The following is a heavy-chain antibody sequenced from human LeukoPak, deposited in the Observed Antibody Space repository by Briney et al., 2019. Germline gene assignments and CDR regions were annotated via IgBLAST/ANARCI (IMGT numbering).Heavy chain of an antibody. Sequence: ASVKVSCKASGYTFTSYDINWVRQATGQGLEWMGWMNPNSGNTGYAQKFQGRVTITRNTSISTAYMELSSLRSKDTAVYYCARVTRPTYYYYYYYMDVWGKGTTVTVSS. J-gene: IGHJ6*03. V-gene: IGHV1-8*03. CDR2: MNPNSGNT. CDR1: GYTFTSYD. CDR3: ARVTRPTYYYYYYYMDV.